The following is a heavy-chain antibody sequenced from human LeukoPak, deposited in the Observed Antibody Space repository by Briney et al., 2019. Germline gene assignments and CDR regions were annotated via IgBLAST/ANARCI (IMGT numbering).Heavy chain of an antibody. Sequence: PSETLSLTCAVSGGSISSGGYSWSWIRQPPGKDLEWIGYIYHSGSTYYNPSLKSRVTISVDRSKNQFSLKLSSVTAADTAVYYCARGDGDYVLPFDYWGQGTLVTVSS. CDR3: ARGDGDYVLPFDY. J-gene: IGHJ4*02. CDR1: GGSISSGGYS. D-gene: IGHD4-17*01. V-gene: IGHV4-30-2*01. CDR2: IYHSGST.